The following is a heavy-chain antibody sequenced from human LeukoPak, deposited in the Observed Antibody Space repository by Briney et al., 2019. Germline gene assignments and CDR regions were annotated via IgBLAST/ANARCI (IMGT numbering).Heavy chain of an antibody. V-gene: IGHV4-31*03. CDR2: IYYSRST. J-gene: IGHJ6*02. CDR1: GRSISSGGYY. CDR3: ARDPGYCSSTSCYAGNGMDG. Sequence: SQTLSLTCTVSGRSISSGGYYWSWIRQHPGKGLEWIGYIYYSRSTYYSPSLKSRVTISVDTSKNQFSLKLSSVTAADTAVYHCARDPGYCSSTSCYAGNGMDGWGQGTTVTVSS. D-gene: IGHD2-2*01.